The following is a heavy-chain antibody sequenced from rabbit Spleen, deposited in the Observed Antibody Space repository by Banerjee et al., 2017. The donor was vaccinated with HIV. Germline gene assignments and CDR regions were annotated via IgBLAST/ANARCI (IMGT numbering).Heavy chain of an antibody. CDR2: IYTTTGTT. V-gene: IGHV1S43*01. D-gene: IGHD1-1*01. Sequence: QQQLEESGGGLVKPGGTLTLTCKASGIDFSSYYYMCWVRQAPGKGLELIACIYTTTGTTWYASWVNGRFTISRSISLNTVDLKMSSLTAADTATYWCARGAYDSTVGYYDGYYFILWAQGPWSPS. J-gene: IGHJ4*01. CDR1: GIDFSSYYY. CDR3: ARGAYDSTVGYYDGYYFIL.